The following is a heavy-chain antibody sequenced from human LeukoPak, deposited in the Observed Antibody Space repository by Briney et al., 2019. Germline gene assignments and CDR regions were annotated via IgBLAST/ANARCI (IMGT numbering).Heavy chain of an antibody. D-gene: IGHD3-10*01. CDR2: MNPNSGNT. CDR1: AYTFTSYD. V-gene: IGHV1-8*01. Sequence: ASVKVSCKASAYTFTSYDINWVRQATGQGLEWMGWMNPNSGNTGYAQKFQGRVTMTRNTSISTAYMELSSLRAEDTAVYYCALTLHRGVINWFDPWGQGTLVTVSS. J-gene: IGHJ5*02. CDR3: ALTLHRGVINWFDP.